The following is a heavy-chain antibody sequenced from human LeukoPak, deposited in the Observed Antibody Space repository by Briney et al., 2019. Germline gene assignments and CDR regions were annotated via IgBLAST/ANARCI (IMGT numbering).Heavy chain of an antibody. CDR3: ATVLLRSPGIAVAGTFDY. CDR2: FDPEDGET. Sequence: ASVKVSCKVSGYTLTELSMHWVRQAPGKGLEWMGGFDPEDGETIYAQKFQGRVTMTEDTSADTAYMELSSLRSEDTAVYYCATVLLRSPGIAVAGTFDYWGQGTLVTVSS. CDR1: GYTLTELS. V-gene: IGHV1-24*01. D-gene: IGHD6-19*01. J-gene: IGHJ4*02.